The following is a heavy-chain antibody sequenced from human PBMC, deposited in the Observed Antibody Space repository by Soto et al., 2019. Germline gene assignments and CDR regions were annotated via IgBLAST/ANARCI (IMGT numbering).Heavy chain of an antibody. D-gene: IGHD6-25*01. CDR1: GYTFTTYD. CDR2: MNPYNGNT. J-gene: IGHJ4*02. Sequence: ASVKVSCKASGYTFTTYDIHWVRQVTGQGLEWMGWMNPYNGNTGSTQKFQGRVTMTRNTSISTVYMGLTSLRSEDTAVYDCARRKERSGPHYFDYWGQGSLVTVSS. CDR3: ARRKERSGPHYFDY. V-gene: IGHV1-8*01.